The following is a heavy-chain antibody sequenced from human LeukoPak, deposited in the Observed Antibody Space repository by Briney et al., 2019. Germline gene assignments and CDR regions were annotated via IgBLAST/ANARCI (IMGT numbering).Heavy chain of an antibody. CDR3: VRDATRGGDFDY. Sequence: GGSLRLSCAASGSTFSTFAMIWVRQPPGKGLEWVSSIFPSGGEIHYADSVRGRFTISRDNSKSTLSLQMNSLRVEDTAVYYCVRDATRGGDFDYWGQGTLVTVSS. CDR2: IFPSGGEI. V-gene: IGHV3-23*01. CDR1: GSTFSTFA. D-gene: IGHD3-16*01. J-gene: IGHJ4*02.